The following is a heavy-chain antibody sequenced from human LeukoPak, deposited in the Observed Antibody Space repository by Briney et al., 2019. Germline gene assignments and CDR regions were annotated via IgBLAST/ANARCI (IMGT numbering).Heavy chain of an antibody. V-gene: IGHV1-2*06. J-gene: IGHJ4*02. CDR1: GYTFTDYY. Sequence: ASVKVSCKASGYTFTDYYIHWVRQAPGQGLEWMGRINSNNGVTDDAQNFQVRVTMTRDTSISTAYMELSRLTSDDTAVYYCARDLPSTSNWVLDYWGQGTLVFVSS. CDR3: ARDLPSTSNWVLDY. CDR2: INSNNGVT. D-gene: IGHD2-8*01.